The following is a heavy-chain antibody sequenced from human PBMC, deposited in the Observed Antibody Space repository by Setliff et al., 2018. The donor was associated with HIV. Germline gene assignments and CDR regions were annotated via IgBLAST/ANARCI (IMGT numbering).Heavy chain of an antibody. V-gene: IGHV3-30*04. D-gene: IGHD6-19*01. CDR3: ARDPTRRGAIAVAGEGDY. Sequence: HPGGSLRLSCAASGFIFSSYAMHWVRQAPGKGLEWVAVISYDGSNKYYADSVKGRFTISRDNSKNTLYLQMNSLRAEDTAVYYCARDPTRRGAIAVAGEGDYWGQGTLVTVSS. CDR1: GFIFSSYA. CDR2: ISYDGSNK. J-gene: IGHJ4*02.